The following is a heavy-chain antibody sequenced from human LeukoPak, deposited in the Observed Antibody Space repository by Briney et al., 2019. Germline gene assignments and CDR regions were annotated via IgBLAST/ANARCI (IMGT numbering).Heavy chain of an antibody. Sequence: PSGTLSLTCAVSGGSISNSNWWSWVRQPPGKGLEWIGEIYYSGSTNYNPSLKSRVTVSVDTSKNQFSPKLSSVTAADTAVYYCVRGSTLRHYQYWGQGTLVTVSS. D-gene: IGHD3-16*01. J-gene: IGHJ4*02. V-gene: IGHV4-4*02. CDR2: IYYSGST. CDR3: VRGSTLRHYQY. CDR1: GGSISNSNW.